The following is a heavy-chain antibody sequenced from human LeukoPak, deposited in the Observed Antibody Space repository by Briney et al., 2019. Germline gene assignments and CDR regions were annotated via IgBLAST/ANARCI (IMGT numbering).Heavy chain of an antibody. V-gene: IGHV3-74*01. CDR3: ARVRFGDYEPEGYFDL. CDR1: GFTFNSYW. CDR2: IHSDGSST. D-gene: IGHD4-17*01. J-gene: IGHJ2*01. Sequence: GGSLGLSCVASGFTFNSYWMHWVRQVPGKGPMWVSRIHSDGSSTSYADSVRGRFTISRDNAKNTLYLQMDSLRDEDTAVYYCARVRFGDYEPEGYFDLWGRGTLVIVSS.